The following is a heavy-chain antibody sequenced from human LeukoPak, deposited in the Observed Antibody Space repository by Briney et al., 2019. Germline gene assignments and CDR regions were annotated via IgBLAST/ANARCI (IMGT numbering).Heavy chain of an antibody. CDR1: GYTFTSYY. J-gene: IGHJ6*03. CDR3: ARDHQLRIAARTETSYYYYYYMDV. D-gene: IGHD6-6*01. CDR2: INPSGGST. V-gene: IGHV1-46*01. Sequence: ASVKVSCKASGYTFTSYYMHWVRQAPGQGLEWVGIINPSGGSTSYAQKFQGRVTMTRDMSTSTVYMELSSLRSEDTAVYYCARDHQLRIAARTETSYYYYYYMDVWGKGATVTVSS.